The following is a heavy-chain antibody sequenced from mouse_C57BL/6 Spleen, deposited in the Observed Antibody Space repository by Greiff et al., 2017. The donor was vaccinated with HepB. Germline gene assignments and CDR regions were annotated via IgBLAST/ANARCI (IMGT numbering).Heavy chain of an antibody. J-gene: IGHJ2*01. Sequence: EVKLMESGGGLVKPGGSLKLSCAASGFTFSSYAMSWVRQTPEKRLEWVATISDGGSYTYYPDNVKGRFTITRDNAKNNLYLQMSHLKSEDTAMYYCARDRGTTVVALDYWGQGTTLTVSS. V-gene: IGHV5-4*01. CDR2: ISDGGSYT. D-gene: IGHD1-1*01. CDR3: ARDRGTTVVALDY. CDR1: GFTFSSYA.